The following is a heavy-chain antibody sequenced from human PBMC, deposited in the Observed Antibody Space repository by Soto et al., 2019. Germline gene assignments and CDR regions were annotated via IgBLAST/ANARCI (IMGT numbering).Heavy chain of an antibody. J-gene: IGHJ6*02. Sequence: QVQLVQSGAEVKKPGASVKVSCKASGYTFTNYYIHWVRQAPGQGLEWMGWIDGDSGDKKDAHMGQGWVTMTRDTSINTAYMEPSRLTSDDTAVYYCARTPNNGRSGVYGMDVWGQGTTVTVSS. V-gene: IGHV1-2*04. CDR3: ARTPNNGRSGVYGMDV. CDR2: IDGDSGDK. CDR1: GYTFTNYY. D-gene: IGHD2-8*01.